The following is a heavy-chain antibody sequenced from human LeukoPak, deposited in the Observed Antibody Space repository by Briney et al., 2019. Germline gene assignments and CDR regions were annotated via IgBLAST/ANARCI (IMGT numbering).Heavy chain of an antibody. J-gene: IGHJ2*01. CDR2: IIPIFGTA. V-gene: IGHV1-69*13. CDR3: ARVGWSHSSGWYGQWYFDL. Sequence: GASVKVSCKASGGTFSSYAISWVRQAPGQGLEWMGGIIPIFGTANYAQKFQGRVTITADESTSTAYMELSSLRSEDTAVYYCARVGWSHSSGWYGQWYFDLWGRGTLVTVSS. CDR1: GGTFSSYA. D-gene: IGHD6-19*01.